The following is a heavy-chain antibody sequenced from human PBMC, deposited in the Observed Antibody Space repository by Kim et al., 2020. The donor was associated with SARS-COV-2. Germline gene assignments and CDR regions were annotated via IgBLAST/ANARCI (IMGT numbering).Heavy chain of an antibody. CDR1: GYTFTSYY. V-gene: IGHV1-46*01. CDR3: ARVGCSGGSCYSGFWFDP. D-gene: IGHD2-15*01. Sequence: ASVKVSCKASGYTFTSYYMYWVRQAPGQGLEWMGIINPSGGSTSYAQKFQGRVTMTRDTSTSTVYMELSSLRSEDTAVYYCARVGCSGGSCYSGFWFDPWGQGTLVTVSS. J-gene: IGHJ5*02. CDR2: INPSGGST.